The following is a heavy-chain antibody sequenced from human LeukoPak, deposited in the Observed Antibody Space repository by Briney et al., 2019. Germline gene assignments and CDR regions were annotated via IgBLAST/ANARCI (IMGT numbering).Heavy chain of an antibody. CDR3: ARVRYSDSSVLTRKRSYYFDY. D-gene: IGHD3-22*01. V-gene: IGHV4-4*07. Sequence: SETLSLTCTVSGGSINSYYWSWIRQPAGKGLESIGHISTSGSTNYNPSLKSRVTMSVDTSKNQFSLKLSSVTAADTAVYYCARVRYSDSSVLTRKRSYYFDYWGQGTLVTVSS. J-gene: IGHJ4*02. CDR1: GGSINSYY. CDR2: ISTSGST.